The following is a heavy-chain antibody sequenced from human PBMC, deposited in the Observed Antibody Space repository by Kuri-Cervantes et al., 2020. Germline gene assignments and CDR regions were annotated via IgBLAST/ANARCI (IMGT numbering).Heavy chain of an antibody. D-gene: IGHD3-22*01. CDR3: ARATHPNYYDSSGYYDY. V-gene: IGHV1-2*02. CDR2: INPNSGGT. J-gene: IGHJ4*02. CDR1: GYTFTGYY. Sequence: ASVKVSCKASGYTFTGYYMHWVRQAPGQGLEWMGWINPNSGGTNYAQKFQGRVTMTRDTSISTAYMELSRLRSDDTAVYYCARATHPNYYDSSGYYDYRGQGTLVTVSS.